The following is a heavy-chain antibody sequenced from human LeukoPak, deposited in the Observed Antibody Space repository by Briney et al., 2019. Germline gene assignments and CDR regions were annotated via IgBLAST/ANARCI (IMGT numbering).Heavy chain of an antibody. CDR2: IKQDGSEK. Sequence: GGSLRLSCAASGFSFSSSWMSWVRRAPGKGLEWVANIKQDGSEKDYVDSVKGRFTISRDNAQNSLYLQMNSLRADDTAVYYCARDTSGYSWNYWGQGTLVTVSS. CDR1: GFSFSSSW. V-gene: IGHV3-7*04. D-gene: IGHD3-22*01. CDR3: ARDTSGYSWNY. J-gene: IGHJ4*02.